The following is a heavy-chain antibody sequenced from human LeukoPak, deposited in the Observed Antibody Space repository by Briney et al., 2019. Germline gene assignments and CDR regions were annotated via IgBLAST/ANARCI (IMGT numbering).Heavy chain of an antibody. CDR3: AKQSSSTCYASIDY. CDR2: ISGSGGST. D-gene: IGHD2-2*01. J-gene: IGHJ4*02. Sequence: PGGSLRLSCAASGFTFSSYGMSWVRQAPGKGLEWVSVISGSGGSTYYAGSVKGRFTISRDSSKNTLYLQMNSLRAEDTAVYYCAKQSSSTCYASIDYWGLGTLVTVSS. V-gene: IGHV3-23*01. CDR1: GFTFSSYG.